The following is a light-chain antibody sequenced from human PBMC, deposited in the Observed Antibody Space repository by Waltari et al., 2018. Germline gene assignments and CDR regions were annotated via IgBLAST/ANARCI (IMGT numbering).Light chain of an antibody. CDR3: QQLNSYPSWT. V-gene: IGKV1-9*01. CDR1: QGISSY. J-gene: IGKJ1*01. Sequence: VTITCRASQGISSYLAWYQQKPGKAPKLLIYAASTLQSGVPSRFSGSGSGTDFTLTISSLQPEDFATYYCQQLNSYPSWTFGQGTKVEIK. CDR2: AAS.